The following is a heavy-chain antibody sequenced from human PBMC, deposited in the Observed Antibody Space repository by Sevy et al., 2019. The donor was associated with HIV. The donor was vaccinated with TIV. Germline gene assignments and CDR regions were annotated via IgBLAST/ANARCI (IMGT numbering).Heavy chain of an antibody. J-gene: IGHJ4*02. CDR3: IRGRLLGYTAMGPDY. Sequence: GGSLRLSCTTSGFTLGDYAMNWVRQAPGKGLEWVGFMRSKPFAGTTEYAASVKGRFTISTDDSEASAHLQMNSLRTEDTGVYYCIRGRLLGYTAMGPDYWGQGTLVTVSS. CDR2: MRSKPFAGTT. D-gene: IGHD2-21*01. CDR1: GFTLGDYA. V-gene: IGHV3-49*04.